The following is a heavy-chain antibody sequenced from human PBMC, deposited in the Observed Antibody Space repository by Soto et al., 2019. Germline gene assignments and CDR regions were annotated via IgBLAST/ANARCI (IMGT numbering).Heavy chain of an antibody. Sequence: QVQLVQSGAEVKKPGSSVKVSCKASGGSLSNYGISWVRQAPGQGLEWMGGIIPVFGTANYAQKFQGRVTISAXXSTSIVYMDVTSLRSEDTAVYYCARGDATKIVVTTYYGMDVWGQGTTVTVSS. CDR1: GGSLSNYG. J-gene: IGHJ6*02. CDR2: IIPVFGTA. V-gene: IGHV1-69*12. D-gene: IGHD4-17*01. CDR3: ARGDATKIVVTTYYGMDV.